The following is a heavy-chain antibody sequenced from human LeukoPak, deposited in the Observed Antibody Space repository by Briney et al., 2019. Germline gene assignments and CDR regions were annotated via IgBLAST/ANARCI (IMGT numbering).Heavy chain of an antibody. V-gene: IGHV1-18*01. CDR2: ISAYNGNT. D-gene: IGHD4-23*01. Sequence: ASVKVSCKASGYTFTSYGISWVRQAPGQGLEWMGWISAYNGNTNYARKLQGRVTMTTDTSTSTAYMELRSLRSDDTAVYYCARVRTTTVVTDYYYYYMDVWGKGTTVTVSS. CDR3: ARVRTTTVVTDYYYYYMDV. J-gene: IGHJ6*03. CDR1: GYTFTSYG.